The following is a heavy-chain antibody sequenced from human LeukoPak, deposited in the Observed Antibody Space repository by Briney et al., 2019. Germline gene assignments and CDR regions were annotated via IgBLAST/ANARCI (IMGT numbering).Heavy chain of an antibody. Sequence: GGSLRLSCAASGFTVSSNYMSWVRQAPGKGLEWVSVIYSGGSTYYADSVKGRFTISRDNSKNTLYLQMNSLRAEDTAVYYCAKDTYGSGTGYGMDVWGQGTTVTVSS. CDR2: IYSGGST. J-gene: IGHJ6*02. CDR1: GFTVSSNY. CDR3: AKDTYGSGTGYGMDV. V-gene: IGHV3-66*02. D-gene: IGHD3-10*01.